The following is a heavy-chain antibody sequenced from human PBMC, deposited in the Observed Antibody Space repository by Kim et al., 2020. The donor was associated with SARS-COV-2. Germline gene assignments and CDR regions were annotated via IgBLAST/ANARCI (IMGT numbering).Heavy chain of an antibody. Sequence: GGSLRLSCAASGFTFSSYGMHWVRQAPGKGLEWVAVISYDGSNKYYADSVKGRFTISRDNSKNTLYLQMNSLRAEDTAVYYCARDSPELPHYFDYWGQGTLVTVSS. J-gene: IGHJ4*02. V-gene: IGHV3-33*05. CDR2: ISYDGSNK. CDR1: GFTFSSYG. D-gene: IGHD1-7*01. CDR3: ARDSPELPHYFDY.